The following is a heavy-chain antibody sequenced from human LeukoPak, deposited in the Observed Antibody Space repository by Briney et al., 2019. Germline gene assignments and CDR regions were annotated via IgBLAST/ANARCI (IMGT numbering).Heavy chain of an antibody. CDR1: GFTFSTYE. V-gene: IGHV3-48*03. D-gene: IGHD3-10*01. Sequence: GGSLRLSRAASGFTFSTYEMNWVRQAPGKGLEGVSYISTSGSTIYYADSVKGRFTISRDNAKNSLYLQMNSLRADDTAVYYCARSTYYYGSGSYYIGYFDPWGQGTLVTVSS. CDR3: ARSTYYYGSGSYYIGYFDP. J-gene: IGHJ5*02. CDR2: ISTSGSTI.